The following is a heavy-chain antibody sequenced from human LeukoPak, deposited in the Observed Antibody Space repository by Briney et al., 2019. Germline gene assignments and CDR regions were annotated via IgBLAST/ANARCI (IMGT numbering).Heavy chain of an antibody. CDR3: ARAKVTGPTGTCDY. CDR2: ISGYNGKT. V-gene: IGHV1-18*01. Sequence: PRASVMVSCKVSGYSFTCYGISWVRQAPGQGLEWMGWISGYNGKTNYAQTLQGRITMTTDTSTTTAYMELRSLRSDDTGAYYCARAKVTGPTGTCDYWGQGTLVTVSS. J-gene: IGHJ4*02. CDR1: GYSFTCYG. D-gene: IGHD1-1*01.